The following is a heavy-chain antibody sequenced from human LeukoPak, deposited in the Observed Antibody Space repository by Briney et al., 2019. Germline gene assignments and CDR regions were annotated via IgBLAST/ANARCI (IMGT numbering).Heavy chain of an antibody. D-gene: IGHD5-18*01. J-gene: IGHJ4*02. CDR3: ARSGYSYGIRNAVAYFDY. V-gene: IGHV4-39*07. CDR2: IYYSGST. Sequence: NPSETLSLTCTVSGGSISSSSYYWGWIRQPPGKGLEWIGSIYYSGSTYYNPSLKSRVTISVDTSKNQFSLKLSSVTAADTAVYYCARSGYSYGIRNAVAYFDYWGQGTLVTVSS. CDR1: GGSISSSSYY.